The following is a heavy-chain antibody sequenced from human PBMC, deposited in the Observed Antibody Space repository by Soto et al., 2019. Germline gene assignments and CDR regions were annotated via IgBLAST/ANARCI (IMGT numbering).Heavy chain of an antibody. V-gene: IGHV3-9*01. J-gene: IGHJ3*02. Sequence: EVQLVESGGGLVQPGRSLRLSCAASGFTFDDYAMHWVRQAPGKGLEWVSGISWNSGSIGYADSVKGRFTISRDNAKNSLYLQMNSLRAEDTALYYCAKSIPPTNWNDVSNAFDIWGQGTMVTVPS. CDR2: ISWNSGSI. CDR1: GFTFDDYA. D-gene: IGHD1-20*01. CDR3: AKSIPPTNWNDVSNAFDI.